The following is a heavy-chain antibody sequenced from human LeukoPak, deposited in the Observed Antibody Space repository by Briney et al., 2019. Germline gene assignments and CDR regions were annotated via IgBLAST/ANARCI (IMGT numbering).Heavy chain of an antibody. D-gene: IGHD3-22*01. Sequence: GSSVKVSCKASGGTFSSYAISWVRQAPGQGLEWMGGIIPIFGTANYAQKFQGRVTMTRDTSTSTVYMELSSLRSEDTAVYYCARHFVESYYYDSSGYYPGDYWGQGTLVTVSS. CDR3: ARHFVESYYYDSSGYYPGDY. J-gene: IGHJ4*02. V-gene: IGHV1-69*05. CDR2: IIPIFGTA. CDR1: GGTFSSYA.